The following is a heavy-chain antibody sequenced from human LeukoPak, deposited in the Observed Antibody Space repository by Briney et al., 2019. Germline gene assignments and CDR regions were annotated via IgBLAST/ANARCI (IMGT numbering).Heavy chain of an antibody. J-gene: IGHJ3*02. CDR3: AKCSYDSSGYYCAFDI. CDR2: ISGSGGST. CDR1: GFTFSSYA. V-gene: IGHV3-23*01. Sequence: PGGSLRLSCAASGFTFSSYAMSWVRQAPGKGLEWVSAISGSGGSTYYAGSVKGRFTISRDNSKSTLYLQMNSLRAEDTAVYYCAKCSYDSSGYYCAFDIWGQGTMVTVSS. D-gene: IGHD3-22*01.